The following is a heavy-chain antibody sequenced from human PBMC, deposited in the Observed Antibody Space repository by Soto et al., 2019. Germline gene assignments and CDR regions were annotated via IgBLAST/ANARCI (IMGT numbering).Heavy chain of an antibody. Sequence: SETLSLSCTVSGGSISSGDYYWSWIRQPPGKGLEWIGYIYYSGSTYYNPSLKSRVTISVDTSKNQFYLKLNSVTAADTAVYYCARREYSNAWHFDYWGQGTLVTVSS. CDR3: ARREYSNAWHFDY. CDR2: IYYSGST. V-gene: IGHV4-30-4*01. J-gene: IGHJ4*02. CDR1: GGSISSGDYY. D-gene: IGHD6-6*01.